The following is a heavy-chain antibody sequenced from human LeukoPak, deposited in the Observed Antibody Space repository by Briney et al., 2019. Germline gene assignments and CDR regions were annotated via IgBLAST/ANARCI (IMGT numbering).Heavy chain of an antibody. Sequence: GGSLRLPCAASRFTFSIYAMHWVRQAPGKGLEWVAVISYTGMYEYYADSVKGRFTISRDNSKNTLYLQMNSLRVDDTAVYYCARAADYYDSSGQYYMDVWGKGTTVTVSS. J-gene: IGHJ6*03. V-gene: IGHV3-30*04. CDR1: RFTFSIYA. CDR3: ARAADYYDSSGQYYMDV. D-gene: IGHD3-22*01. CDR2: ISYTGMYE.